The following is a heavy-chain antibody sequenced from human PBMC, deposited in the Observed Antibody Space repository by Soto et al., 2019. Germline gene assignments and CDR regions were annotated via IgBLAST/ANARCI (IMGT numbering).Heavy chain of an antibody. D-gene: IGHD3-3*01. CDR2: INPKSGGT. CDR1: GYSFTDYH. J-gene: IGHJ6*02. Sequence: ASVKVSCKASGYSFTDYHIHWVRQAPGQGLEWLGRINPKSGGTSTAQKFQGWVTMTTDTSISTASMELTRLTSDDTAVYYCARDLRSGFYGMDVWGQGTTVTVSS. V-gene: IGHV1-2*04. CDR3: ARDLRSGFYGMDV.